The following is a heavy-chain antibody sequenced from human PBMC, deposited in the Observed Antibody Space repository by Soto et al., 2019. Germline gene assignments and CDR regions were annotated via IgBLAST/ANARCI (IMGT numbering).Heavy chain of an antibody. D-gene: IGHD4-17*01. CDR3: RRADPVNLNDDHGDY. J-gene: IGHJ4*01. V-gene: IGHV1-18*03. CDR1: GYTFHMFG. Sequence: QGQLVQSGAEVKKPGASVKVSCKASGYTFHMFGYTWVRQALGPGLEWVGWISAYDGNTGYGKNFQGRVSLSTDTTASTANMEVKSTTSDDMAVYFCRRADPVNLNDDHGDYG. CDR2: ISAYDGNT.